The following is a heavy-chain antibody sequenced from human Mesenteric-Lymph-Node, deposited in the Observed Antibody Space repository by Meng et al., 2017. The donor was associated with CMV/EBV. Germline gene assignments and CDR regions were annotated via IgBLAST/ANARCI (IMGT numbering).Heavy chain of an antibody. J-gene: IGHJ4*02. Sequence: GESLKISCATSGFIFTNYAMTWVRQAPGKGLEWVSAISEIGGEKYYADSVKRRSTISRDNSRNTLYLRMNSLRAEDTAVYYCVRPTDDWGQGTLVTVSS. CDR3: VRPTDD. CDR1: GFIFTNYA. D-gene: IGHD4-11*01. V-gene: IGHV3-23*01. CDR2: ISEIGGEK.